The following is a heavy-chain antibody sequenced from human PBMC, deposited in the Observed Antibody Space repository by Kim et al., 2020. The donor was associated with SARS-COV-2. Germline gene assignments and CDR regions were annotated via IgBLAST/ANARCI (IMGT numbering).Heavy chain of an antibody. Sequence: GGSLRLSCAASGFTFSSYDMHWVRQATGKGLEWVSAIGTAGDTYYPGSVKGRFTISRENAKNSLYLQMNSLRAGDTAVYYCARESSRYCSGGSCYSTDRRQNDAFDIWGQGTMVTVSS. CDR1: GFTFSSYD. J-gene: IGHJ3*02. V-gene: IGHV3-13*01. CDR3: ARESSRYCSGGSCYSTDRRQNDAFDI. CDR2: IGTAGDT. D-gene: IGHD2-15*01.